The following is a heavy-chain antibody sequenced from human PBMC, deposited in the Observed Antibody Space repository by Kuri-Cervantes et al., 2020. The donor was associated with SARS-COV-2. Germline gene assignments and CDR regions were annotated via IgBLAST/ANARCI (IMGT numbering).Heavy chain of an antibody. D-gene: IGHD2-8*01. V-gene: IGHV2-5*01. CDR3: ARTNCTNGLCPYYYYGMDV. CDR1: VISLSTSGVG. CDR2: IYWNDDK. J-gene: IGHJ6*02. Sequence: SGPTLVKPTQTLTLTCTFAVISLSTSGVGVGWIRQPPGKALEWLAPIYWNDDKRYSPSLNSRLTITKDTSKSQVVLTRTNMKPVDTATYYWARTNCTNGLCPYYYYGMDVWGQGTTVTVSS.